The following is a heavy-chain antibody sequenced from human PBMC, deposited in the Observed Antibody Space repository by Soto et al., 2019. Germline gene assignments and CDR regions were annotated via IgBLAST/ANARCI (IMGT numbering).Heavy chain of an antibody. J-gene: IGHJ4*02. Sequence: EVQLLESGGGLVQPGGSLRLSCAASGFTLSSYAMGWVRQAPGKGLEWVSAISANGAGTYYADSVKGRFTISRDNSKNTLYLQMRALGAEDTAVYFCAKDRCAPSTCFFDYWGQGTLVNVS. CDR3: AKDRCAPSTCFFDY. CDR2: ISANGAGT. D-gene: IGHD2-21*01. V-gene: IGHV3-23*01. CDR1: GFTLSSYA.